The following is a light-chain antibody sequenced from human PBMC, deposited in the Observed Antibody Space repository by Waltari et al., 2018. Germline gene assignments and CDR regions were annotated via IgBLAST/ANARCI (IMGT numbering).Light chain of an antibody. CDR3: SSYTTSSTYV. J-gene: IGLJ1*01. V-gene: IGLV2-14*03. CDR1: SRDIGAFQY. Sequence: QSALTQPASVSGSPGQSITISCPGTSRDIGAFQYVSWYQQPPGKAPKLIIYDVNSRPSGVSNQFSGSKSGNTASLTISGLQAEDEADYYCSSYTTSSTYVLGTGTKVTVL. CDR2: DVN.